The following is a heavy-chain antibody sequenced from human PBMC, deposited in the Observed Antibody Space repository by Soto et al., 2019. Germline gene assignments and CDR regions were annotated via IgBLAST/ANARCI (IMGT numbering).Heavy chain of an antibody. CDR1: GFTFSSYA. D-gene: IGHD4-4*01. J-gene: IGHJ2*01. CDR3: ARPLWRDDYNWGYFDL. CDR2: ISYAGSNK. Sequence: QVQLVESGGGVVQPGRSLRLSCAASGFTFSSYAMHWVRQVPGKGLEWVAVISYAGSNKYYADSVKGRFTISRDNSKNTLYLQMNSRRAEDTAVYYCARPLWRDDYNWGYFDLWGRGTLVTVSS. V-gene: IGHV3-30-3*01.